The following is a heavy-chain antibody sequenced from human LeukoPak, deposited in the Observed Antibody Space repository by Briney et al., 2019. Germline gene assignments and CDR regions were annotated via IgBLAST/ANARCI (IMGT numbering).Heavy chain of an antibody. CDR3: AREGDSSGWLNSNYYYGMDV. D-gene: IGHD6-19*01. V-gene: IGHV3-33*01. CDR1: GFTFSSYG. CDR2: IWYDGGNK. J-gene: IGHJ6*02. Sequence: PGGSLRLSCAASGFTFSSYGMHWVRQAPGKGLEWVAVIWYDGGNKYYADSVKGRFTISRDNSKNTLYLQMNSLRAEDTAVYYCAREGDSSGWLNSNYYYGMDVWGQGTTVTVSS.